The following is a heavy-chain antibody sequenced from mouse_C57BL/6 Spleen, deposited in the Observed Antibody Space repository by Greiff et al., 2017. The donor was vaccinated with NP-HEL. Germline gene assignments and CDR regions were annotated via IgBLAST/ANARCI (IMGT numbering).Heavy chain of an antibody. V-gene: IGHV1-50*01. Sequence: QVQLQQPGAELVKPGASVKLSCKASGYTFTSYWMQWVKQRPGQGLEWIGEIDPSDSYTNYNQKFKGKATLTVDTSSSTAYMQLSSLTSEDSAVYYCARRGDYGSSYSDYWGQGTTLTVSS. D-gene: IGHD1-1*01. CDR1: GYTFTSYW. J-gene: IGHJ2*01. CDR2: IDPSDSYT. CDR3: ARRGDYGSSYSDY.